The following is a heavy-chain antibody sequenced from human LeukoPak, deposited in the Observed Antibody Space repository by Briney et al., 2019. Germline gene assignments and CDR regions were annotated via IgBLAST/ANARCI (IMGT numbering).Heavy chain of an antibody. D-gene: IGHD2-15*01. V-gene: IGHV3-23*01. CDR2: ISGSGGST. CDR1: GFTFSSYA. Sequence: GGSLRLSCAASGFTFSSYAMSWVRQAPGKGLEWVSAISGSGGSTYYADSVKGRFTISRDNSKNTLYLQMNSLRAEDTAVYYCAIEYCSGGSRYVGTKYFQHWGQGTLVTVSS. CDR3: AIEYCSGGSRYVGTKYFQH. J-gene: IGHJ1*01.